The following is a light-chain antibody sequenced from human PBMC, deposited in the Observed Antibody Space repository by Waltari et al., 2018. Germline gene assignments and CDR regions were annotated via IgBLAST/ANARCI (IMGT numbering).Light chain of an antibody. J-gene: IGLJ3*02. CDR2: GKD. V-gene: IGLV3-19*01. Sequence: SSELPQDPAVSVALGQTVRFTCQGDSLRTSYASWYQLKPGQAPVLVIYGKDKRPSGIPYRISGYSSGTTSSLTITGAQAEDEADYYCSSRNGRANQVVFAGGTKVTVL. CDR3: SSRNGRANQVV. CDR1: SLRTSY.